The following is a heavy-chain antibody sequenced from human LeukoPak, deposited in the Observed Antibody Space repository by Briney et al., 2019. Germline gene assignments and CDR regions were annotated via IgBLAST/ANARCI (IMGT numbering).Heavy chain of an antibody. Sequence: ASVKVSCKASGYTFPSYFMHWVRQAPGQGLEWMGIINPTGGSTTYAQKFQGRVTMTRDTSTSSVYMELSSLRSDDTAVYYCARTAARRFDYWGQGTPV. J-gene: IGHJ4*02. CDR3: ARTAARRFDY. CDR2: INPTGGST. D-gene: IGHD6-6*01. CDR1: GYTFPSYF. V-gene: IGHV1-46*01.